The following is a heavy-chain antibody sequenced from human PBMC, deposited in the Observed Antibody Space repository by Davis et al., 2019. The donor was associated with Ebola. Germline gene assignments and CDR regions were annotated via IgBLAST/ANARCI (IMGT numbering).Heavy chain of an antibody. Sequence: GESLKISCAASGFTFSSYSMNWVRQAPGKGLEWVSSISSSSSYIYYADSVKGRFTISRDNSKNTLYLQMNSLRAEDTAVYYCARSSSSLYYFDYWGQGTLVTVSS. CDR1: GFTFSSYS. CDR3: ARSSSSLYYFDY. V-gene: IGHV3-21*01. CDR2: ISSSSSYI. J-gene: IGHJ4*02. D-gene: IGHD6-6*01.